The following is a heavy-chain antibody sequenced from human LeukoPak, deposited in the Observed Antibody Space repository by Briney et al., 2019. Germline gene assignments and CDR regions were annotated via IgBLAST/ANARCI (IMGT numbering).Heavy chain of an antibody. CDR3: ANEVAAAGMIFDY. D-gene: IGHD6-13*01. J-gene: IGHJ4*02. Sequence: GGSPRLSCAASGFTFSSYGMHWVRQAPGKGLEWVAVISYDGSNKYYADSVKGRFTISRDNSKNTLYLQMNSLRAEDTAVYYCANEVAAAGMIFDYWGQGTLVTVSS. V-gene: IGHV3-30*18. CDR2: ISYDGSNK. CDR1: GFTFSSYG.